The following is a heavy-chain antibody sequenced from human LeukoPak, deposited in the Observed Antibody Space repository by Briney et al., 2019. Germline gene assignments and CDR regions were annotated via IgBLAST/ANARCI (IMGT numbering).Heavy chain of an antibody. J-gene: IGHJ4*02. Sequence: SETLSLTCTVSGGSISSGGYYWSWIRQHPGKGLEWIGYIYYSGSTYYNPSLKSRVTISVDTPKNQFSLKLSSVTAADTAVYYCARDRLSSGWSEPFDYWGQGTLVIVSS. CDR2: IYYSGST. D-gene: IGHD6-19*01. V-gene: IGHV4-31*03. CDR1: GGSISSGGYY. CDR3: ARDRLSSGWSEPFDY.